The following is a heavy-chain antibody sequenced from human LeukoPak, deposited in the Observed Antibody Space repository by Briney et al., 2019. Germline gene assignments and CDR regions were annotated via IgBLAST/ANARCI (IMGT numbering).Heavy chain of an antibody. CDR3: ARAIGDYEPDAFDI. CDR1: GGTFSSYA. Sequence: ASVKVSCKASGGTFSSYAISWVRQAPGQGLEWMGGIIPIFGTANYAQKLRGRVTMTTDTSTSTAYMELRSLRSDDTAVYYCARAIGDYEPDAFDIWGQGTMVTVSS. D-gene: IGHD4-17*01. J-gene: IGHJ3*02. CDR2: IIPIFGTA. V-gene: IGHV1-69*05.